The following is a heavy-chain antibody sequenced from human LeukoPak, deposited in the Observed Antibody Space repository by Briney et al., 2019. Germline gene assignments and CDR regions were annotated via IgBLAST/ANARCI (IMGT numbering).Heavy chain of an antibody. D-gene: IGHD2-2*03. CDR1: GYTFTSYG. CDR3: ARAIGYCSSTSCYPYNWFDP. V-gene: IGHV1-18*01. Sequence: ASVTVSCKASGYTFTSYGISWVRQAPGQGLEWMGWISAYNGNTNYAQKLQGRVTMTTDTSTSTAYMELRSLRSDDTAVYYCARAIGYCSSTSCYPYNWFDPWGQGTLVTVSS. CDR2: ISAYNGNT. J-gene: IGHJ5*02.